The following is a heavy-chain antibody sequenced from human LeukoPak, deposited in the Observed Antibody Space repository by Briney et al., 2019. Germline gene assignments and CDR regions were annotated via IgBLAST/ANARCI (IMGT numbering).Heavy chain of an antibody. CDR3: ARAPWDSYYNSYFDY. D-gene: IGHD3-10*01. Sequence: GSLRLSCAASGLTFSSYAMSWVRQAPGKGLEWIGEIYHTGSTNYNPSLKSRVTISIDKSKNQFSLKLSSVTAADTALYFCARAPWDSYYNSYFDYWGQGTLVTVSS. CDR1: GLTFSSYAM. J-gene: IGHJ4*02. CDR2: IYHTGST. V-gene: IGHV4-4*01.